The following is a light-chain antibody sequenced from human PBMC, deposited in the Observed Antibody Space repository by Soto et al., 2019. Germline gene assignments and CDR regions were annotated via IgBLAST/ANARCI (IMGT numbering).Light chain of an antibody. CDR1: SSDIGGYNS. Sequence: QSALTQPASVSGSPGQSITISCTGASSDIGGYNSVSWYQQHPGKAPQLMIYDVTYRPSGISSRFSGSKSGNTASLTISGLRAEDEADYYCISYTSSSTRVFGGGTKLTVL. CDR2: DVT. J-gene: IGLJ3*02. V-gene: IGLV2-14*01. CDR3: ISYTSSSTRV.